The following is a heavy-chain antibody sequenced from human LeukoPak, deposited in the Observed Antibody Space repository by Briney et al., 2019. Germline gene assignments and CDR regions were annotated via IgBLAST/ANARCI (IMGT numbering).Heavy chain of an antibody. J-gene: IGHJ5*02. D-gene: IGHD6-13*01. CDR3: ARAYSSSWYFNWFDP. CDR2: IYYSGST. Sequence: SETLSLTCTVSGGSISSSSYYWGWIRQPPGKGLEWIGSIYYSGSTYYNPSLKSRVTISIDTSKNHFSLKLSSVTAADSAVYFCARAYSSSWYFNWFDPWGQGTLVTVSS. CDR1: GGSISSSSYY. V-gene: IGHV4-39*02.